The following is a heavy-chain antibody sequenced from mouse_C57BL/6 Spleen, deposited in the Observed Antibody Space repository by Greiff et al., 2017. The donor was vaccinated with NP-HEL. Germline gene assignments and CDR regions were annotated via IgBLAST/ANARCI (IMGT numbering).Heavy chain of an antibody. V-gene: IGHV1-7*01. Sequence: VKLVESGAELAKPGASVKLSCKASGYTFTSYWMHWVKQRPGQGLEWIGYINPSSGYTKYNQKFKDKATLTADKSSSTAYMQLSSLTYEDSAVYYCARTTVVTNWYFDVWGTGTTVTVSS. J-gene: IGHJ1*03. CDR3: ARTTVVTNWYFDV. D-gene: IGHD1-1*01. CDR2: INPSSGYT. CDR1: GYTFTSYW.